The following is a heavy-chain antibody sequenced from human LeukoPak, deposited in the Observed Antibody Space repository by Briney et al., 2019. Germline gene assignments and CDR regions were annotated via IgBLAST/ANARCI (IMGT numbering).Heavy chain of an antibody. V-gene: IGHV1-2*02. D-gene: IGHD1-26*01. J-gene: IGHJ4*02. Sequence: ASVKVSCKASGYTFTGYYMYWVRQAPGQGLEWMGWINPDSGDTNYARKFQGRVTMTRDTSISTAYMELSSLASDDTAVYYCTRERINSGRCSEALDYWGQGTLVTVSS. CDR2: INPDSGDT. CDR1: GYTFTGYY. CDR3: TRERINSGRCSEALDY.